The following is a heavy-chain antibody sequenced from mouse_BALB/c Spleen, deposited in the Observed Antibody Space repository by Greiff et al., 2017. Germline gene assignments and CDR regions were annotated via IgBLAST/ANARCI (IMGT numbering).Heavy chain of an antibody. V-gene: IGHV5-6-5*01. CDR1: GFTFSSYA. Sequence: EVQRVESGGGLVKPGGSLKLSCAASGFTFSSYAMSWVRQTPEKRLEWVASISSGGSTYYPDSVKGRFTISRDNARNILYLQMSSLRSEDTAMYYCARESTTVVGFDYWGQGTTLTVSS. J-gene: IGHJ2*01. CDR2: ISSGGST. CDR3: ARESTTVVGFDY. D-gene: IGHD1-1*01.